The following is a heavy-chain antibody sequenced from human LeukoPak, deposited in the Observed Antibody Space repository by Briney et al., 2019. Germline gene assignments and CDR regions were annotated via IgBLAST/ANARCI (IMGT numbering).Heavy chain of an antibody. V-gene: IGHV4-39*01. J-gene: IGHJ6*03. CDR1: GGSVSSSSYY. D-gene: IGHD3-10*01. CDR2: IYYSGST. Sequence: PSETLSLTCTVSGGSVSSSSYYWGWIRQPPGKGLEWIGSIYYSGSTYYNPSLKSRVTISVDTSKNQFSLKLSSVTAADTAVYYCARNHVLLWFGEPSYYMDVWGKGTTVTVSS. CDR3: ARNHVLLWFGEPSYYMDV.